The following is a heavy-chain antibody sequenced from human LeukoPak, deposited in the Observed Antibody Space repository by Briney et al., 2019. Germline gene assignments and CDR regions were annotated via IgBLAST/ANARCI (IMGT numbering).Heavy chain of an antibody. V-gene: IGHV3-23*01. D-gene: IGHD2-2*01. CDR3: AKGGGSGFLGGEVPAAVDY. CDR1: GFTFSSYA. CDR2: ISGSGGST. Sequence: GGSLRLSCAASGFTFSSYAMSWVRQAPGKGLEWVSAISGSGGSTYYADSVKGRFTISRDNSKNTLYLQMNSLRAEDTAVYYCAKGGGSGFLGGEVPAAVDYWGQGTLVTVSS. J-gene: IGHJ4*02.